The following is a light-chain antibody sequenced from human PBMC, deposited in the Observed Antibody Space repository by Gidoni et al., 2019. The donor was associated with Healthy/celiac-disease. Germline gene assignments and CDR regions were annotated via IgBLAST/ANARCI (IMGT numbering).Light chain of an antibody. CDR2: GAS. J-gene: IGKJ2*01. Sequence: EIVMTQSPATLSVSPGERATLSCRASQSVSSNLAWYQQKPGKAPRLLIYGASTRATGIPARFSGSGSGTEFTLTISSLQSEDFAVYYCQQYNNWPPPMYTFGQGTKLEIQ. CDR3: QQYNNWPPPMYT. CDR1: QSVSSN. V-gene: IGKV3-15*01.